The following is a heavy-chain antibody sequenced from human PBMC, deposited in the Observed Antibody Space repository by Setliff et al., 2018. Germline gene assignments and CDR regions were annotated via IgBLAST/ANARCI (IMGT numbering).Heavy chain of an antibody. D-gene: IGHD4-4*01. CDR1: GGSISDIGYY. Sequence: SSETLSLTCTVSGGSISDIGYYWGWIRQSPGKGLEWIGEINHSGSTNYNPSLKSRVTISVDTSKNQFSLKLSSVTAADTAVYYCARAYSYYYYYMDVWGKGTTVTVSS. CDR3: ARAYSYYYYYMDV. V-gene: IGHV4-39*07. CDR2: INHSGST. J-gene: IGHJ6*03.